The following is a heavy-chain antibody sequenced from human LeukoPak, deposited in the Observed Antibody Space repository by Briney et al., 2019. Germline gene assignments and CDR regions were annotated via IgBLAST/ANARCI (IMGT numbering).Heavy chain of an antibody. CDR1: GYTFTSYY. J-gene: IGHJ4*02. D-gene: IGHD3-9*01. CDR3: ARFSWNYDILTGYFDY. Sequence: ASVKVSCKASGYTFTSYYMHWVRQAPGQGLEWMGIINPSGGSTSYAQKFQGRVTITADESTSTAYMELSSLRSEDTAVYYCARFSWNYDILTGYFDYWGQGTLVTVSS. V-gene: IGHV1-46*01. CDR2: INPSGGST.